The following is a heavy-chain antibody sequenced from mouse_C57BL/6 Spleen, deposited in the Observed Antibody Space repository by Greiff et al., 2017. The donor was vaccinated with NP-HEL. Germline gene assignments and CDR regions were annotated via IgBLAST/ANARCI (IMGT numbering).Heavy chain of an antibody. J-gene: IGHJ2*01. CDR3: ARGGYYDYDVNYFDY. D-gene: IGHD2-4*01. V-gene: IGHV3-8*01. CDR1: GYSITSDY. CDR2: ISYSGST. Sequence: VQLKESGPGLAKPSQTLSLTCSVTGYSITSDYWNWIRKFPGNKLEYMGYISYSGSTYSNPSPKSRISITRDTSKNQYYLQLNSVTTEDTATYYCARGGYYDYDVNYFDYWGQGTTLTVSS.